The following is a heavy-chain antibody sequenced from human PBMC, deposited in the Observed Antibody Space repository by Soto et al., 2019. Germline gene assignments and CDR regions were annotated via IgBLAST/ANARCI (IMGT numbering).Heavy chain of an antibody. CDR2: ISITGSYI. J-gene: IGHJ4*02. CDR3: ARGAIRGYSYGHSDY. Sequence: PVGSLRLSCAASGFSFSSYTMDWVRQAPGKGLQWVSSISITGSYIYYADSVKGRFAISRDNAQNSLYLHMNSLRAEDTAVYYCARGAIRGYSYGHSDYWGQGTLVTVSS. D-gene: IGHD5-18*01. CDR1: GFSFSSYT. V-gene: IGHV3-21*01.